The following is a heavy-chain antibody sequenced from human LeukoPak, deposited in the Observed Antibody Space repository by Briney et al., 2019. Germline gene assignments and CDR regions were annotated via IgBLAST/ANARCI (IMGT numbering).Heavy chain of an antibody. CDR2: ISTRSTYI. CDR1: GFTFSTYS. CDR3: ARIRVGLHDAFDI. V-gene: IGHV3-21*01. J-gene: IGHJ3*02. D-gene: IGHD3-16*01. Sequence: GGSLRLSCTASGFTFSTYSMTWVRQAPGKGLEWVSSISTRSTYIYYEASMVGRFTISRDNAKNSLCLQMSSLRAEDTAVYYCARIRVGLHDAFDIWGQGTLVTVSS.